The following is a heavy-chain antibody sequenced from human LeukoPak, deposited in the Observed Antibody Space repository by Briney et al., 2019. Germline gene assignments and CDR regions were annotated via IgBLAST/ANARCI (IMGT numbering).Heavy chain of an antibody. V-gene: IGHV4-34*01. CDR1: GGFFSGYY. CDR2: INHSGST. D-gene: IGHD1-26*01. J-gene: IGHJ4*02. CDR3: ASPVVGASPWGY. Sequence: SETLPLTCAVYGGFFSGYYWSWIRQPPGKGLEWIGEINHSGSTNYNPSLKSRVTISVDTSKNQFSLKLSSVTAADTAVYYCASPVVGASPWGYWGQGTLVTVSS.